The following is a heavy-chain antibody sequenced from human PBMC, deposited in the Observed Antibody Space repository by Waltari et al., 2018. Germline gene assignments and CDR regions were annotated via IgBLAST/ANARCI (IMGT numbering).Heavy chain of an antibody. J-gene: IGHJ4*02. CDR2: IRWDGGST. V-gene: IGHV3-43D*04. Sequence: EVQLVESGGVVVQPGGSLRLSCAASGFTFDDYAMHWVRQAPGKGLEWVSLIRWDGGSTYYADSVKGRFTISRDNSKNSLYLQMNSLRAEDTALYYCAKDTSTTVTTYFDYWGQGTLVTVSS. D-gene: IGHD4-17*01. CDR3: AKDTSTTVTTYFDY. CDR1: GFTFDDYA.